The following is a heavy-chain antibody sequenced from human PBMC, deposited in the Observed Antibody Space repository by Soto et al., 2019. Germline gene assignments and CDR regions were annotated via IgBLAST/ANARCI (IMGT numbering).Heavy chain of an antibody. V-gene: IGHV3-9*01. D-gene: IGHD3-22*01. CDR2: ISWNSGSI. J-gene: IGHJ4*02. Sequence: GGSLRLSCAASGFTVDYYGMHWVRQSPGKGLEWVSGISWNSGSIGYADSVKGRFTISRDNAKNSLYLQMNSLRAEDTALYYCAKEKYYYDSSGYYGGFDYWGQGSLVTVSS. CDR1: GFTVDYYG. CDR3: AKEKYYYDSSGYYGGFDY.